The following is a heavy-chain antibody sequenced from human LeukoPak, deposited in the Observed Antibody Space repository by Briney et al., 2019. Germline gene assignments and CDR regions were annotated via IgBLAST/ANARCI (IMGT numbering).Heavy chain of an antibody. CDR2: IYYSGST. J-gene: IGHJ4*02. Sequence: SQTLSLTCTVSGGSISSGDYYWSWIRQHPGKGLEWIGYIYYSGSTYYNPSLKSRVTISVDTSKDQFSLKLTSVTAADTAVYYCASRDGYNSPFDYWGQGTLVTVSS. D-gene: IGHD5-24*01. V-gene: IGHV4-31*03. CDR3: ASRDGYNSPFDY. CDR1: GGSISSGDYY.